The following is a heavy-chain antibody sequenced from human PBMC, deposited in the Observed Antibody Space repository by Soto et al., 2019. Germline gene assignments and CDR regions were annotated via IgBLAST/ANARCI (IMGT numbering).Heavy chain of an antibody. D-gene: IGHD3-3*01. CDR2: IYYSGST. CDR3: ARDQGDFWSGLSYYYGMDV. J-gene: IGHJ6*02. CDR1: GDPVSSSSYY. Sequence: SETLSLTCTVSGDPVSSSSYYWGWIRQPPGKGLEWIGSIYYSGSTYYSPSLETRVIISVDTSKNQFSLKLTSVTAADTAVYFCARDQGDFWSGLSYYYGMDVWGQGTTVTVSS. V-gene: IGHV4-39*07.